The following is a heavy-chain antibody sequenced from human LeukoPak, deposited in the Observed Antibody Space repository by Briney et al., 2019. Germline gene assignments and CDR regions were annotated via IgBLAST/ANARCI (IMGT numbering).Heavy chain of an antibody. V-gene: IGHV1-2*02. CDR2: INPNSGGT. Sequence: ASVKVSCKASGYTFTGYYMHWVRQAPGQGLEWMGWINPNSGGTNYAQKFQGRVTMTRDTSISTAYMELSRLRSDDTAVYYCARDRSYYGSGSYYNLDYWGQGTPVTVSS. CDR1: GYTFTGYY. CDR3: ARDRSYYGSGSYYNLDY. D-gene: IGHD3-10*01. J-gene: IGHJ4*02.